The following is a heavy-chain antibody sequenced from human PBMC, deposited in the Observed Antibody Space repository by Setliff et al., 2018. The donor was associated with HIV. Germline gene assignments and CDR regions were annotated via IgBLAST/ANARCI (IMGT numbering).Heavy chain of an antibody. Sequence: SETLSLTCSVSGFSISSDYYWNWVRQPPGQGLEWIGSIYHSGKTYSNPSLKSRVTVSVDTSMNQFSLNLNSVTATDTAVYYCARGSRFNTGCLDSWGQGALVTVSS. J-gene: IGHJ4*02. CDR2: IYHSGKT. D-gene: IGHD2-2*01. V-gene: IGHV4-38-2*02. CDR3: ARGSRFNTGCLDS. CDR1: GFSISSDYY.